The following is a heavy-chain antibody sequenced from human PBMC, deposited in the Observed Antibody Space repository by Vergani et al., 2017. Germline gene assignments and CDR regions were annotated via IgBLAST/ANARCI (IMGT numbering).Heavy chain of an antibody. J-gene: IGHJ4*02. CDR2: IISSGSTI. V-gene: IGHV3-48*03. CDR3: ARGRLYYYDSSGYFDY. D-gene: IGHD3-22*01. Sequence: EVQLVESGGGLVQPGGSLRLSCAASGFTFSSYEMNWVRQAPGKGLEWVSYIISSGSTIYYADSVKGRFTISRDNAKNSLYLQMNSLRAEDTAVYYCARGRLYYYDSSGYFDYWGQGTLVTVSS. CDR1: GFTFSSYE.